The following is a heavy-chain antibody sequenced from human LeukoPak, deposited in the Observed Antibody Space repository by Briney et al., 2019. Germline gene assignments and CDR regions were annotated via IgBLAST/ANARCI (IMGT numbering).Heavy chain of an antibody. V-gene: IGHV3-30-3*01. J-gene: IGHJ6*02. CDR2: ISYDGSNK. D-gene: IGHD2-21*01. CDR1: GLTFSSYA. Sequence: GGSLRLSCAASGLTFSSYAMHGVRKAPGKGLEWLAVISYDGSNKYYADSVKGRFTISRDNSKNTLYLQMNSLRAEDTAVYYCARALYRGGCYYYYGMDVWGQGTTVTVSS. CDR3: ARALYRGGCYYYYGMDV.